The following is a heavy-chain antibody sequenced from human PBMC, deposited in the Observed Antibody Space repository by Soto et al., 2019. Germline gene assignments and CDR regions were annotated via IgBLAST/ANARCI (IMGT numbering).Heavy chain of an antibody. CDR3: ARHLSGSYGVYYYGMDV. V-gene: IGHV5-51*01. CDR2: IYPGDSDT. CDR1: GYSFTSYW. J-gene: IGHJ6*02. D-gene: IGHD1-26*01. Sequence: PGESLKISCKGSGYSFTSYWIGWVRQMPGKGLEWMGIIYPGDSDTRYSPSFQGQVTISADKSISTAYLQWSSLKASDTAMYYCARHLSGSYGVYYYGMDVWGQGATVTVSS.